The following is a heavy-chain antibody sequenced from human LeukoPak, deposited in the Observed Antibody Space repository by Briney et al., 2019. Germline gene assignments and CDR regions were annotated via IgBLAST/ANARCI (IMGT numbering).Heavy chain of an antibody. V-gene: IGHV3-33*01. CDR1: GFTFSSYG. J-gene: IGHJ3*02. Sequence: GRSLRLSCAAYGFTFSSYGMHWVRQAPGKGLEWVAVIWYDGSNKYYADSVKGRFTISRDNSKNTLYLQMNSLRAEDTAVYYCAREGYSYGYMAFDSWGQGTMVTVSS. D-gene: IGHD5-18*01. CDR2: IWYDGSNK. CDR3: AREGYSYGYMAFDS.